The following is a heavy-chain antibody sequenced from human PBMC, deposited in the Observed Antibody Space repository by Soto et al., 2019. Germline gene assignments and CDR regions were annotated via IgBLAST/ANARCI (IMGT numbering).Heavy chain of an antibody. V-gene: IGHV3-23*01. J-gene: IGHJ6*02. Sequence: PGGSLRLSCAASGFTFDDYAMHWVRQAPGKGLEWVSGISWNSGASTYYGNSVKGRFTISRDNSKNTLYLQMNSLRAEDTALYYCAKEPLRYGDWFGLDVWGQGTTVTVTS. CDR3: AKEPLRYGDWFGLDV. D-gene: IGHD3-10*01. CDR1: GFTFDDYA. CDR2: ISWNSGAST.